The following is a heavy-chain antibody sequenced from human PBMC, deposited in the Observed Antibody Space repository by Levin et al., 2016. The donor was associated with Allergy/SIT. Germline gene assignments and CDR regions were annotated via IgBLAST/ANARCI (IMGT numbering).Heavy chain of an antibody. D-gene: IGHD2-2*01. Sequence: WIRQPPGKGLQWIGYIYQSGSSYYNPSLKSRVTISVDRSKNQFSLKLSSVTAADTAVYYCARDRTPFSVSFDIWGQGTMVTVSS. CDR3: ARDRTPFSVSFDI. J-gene: IGHJ3*02. V-gene: IGHV4-30-2*01. CDR2: IYQSGSS.